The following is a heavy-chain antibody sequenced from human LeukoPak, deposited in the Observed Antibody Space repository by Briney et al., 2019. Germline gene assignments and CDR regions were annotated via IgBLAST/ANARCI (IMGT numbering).Heavy chain of an antibody. CDR2: INPNSGGT. J-gene: IGHJ6*03. Sequence: ASVKVSCKASGYTFTGYYMHWVRQAPGQGLEWMGWINPNSGGTNYAQKFQGRVTMTRDTSISTAYMELSRLRSDDTAVYYCARGGSWDGDCYFRYMDVWGKGTTVTVSS. CDR1: GYTFTGYY. D-gene: IGHD1-26*01. V-gene: IGHV1-2*02. CDR3: ARGGSWDGDCYFRYMDV.